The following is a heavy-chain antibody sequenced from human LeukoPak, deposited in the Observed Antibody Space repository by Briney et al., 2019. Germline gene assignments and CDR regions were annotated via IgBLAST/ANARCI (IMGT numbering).Heavy chain of an antibody. J-gene: IGHJ4*02. CDR1: GFTFSSYG. V-gene: IGHV3-30*02. CDR3: AKDSKAYSSSWSDY. D-gene: IGHD6-13*01. CDR2: IRYDGSNK. Sequence: RGGSLRLSCAASGFTFSSYGMHWVRQAPGKGLKWVAFIRYDGSNKYYADSVKGRFTISRDNSKNTLYLQMNSLRAEDTAVYYCAKDSKAYSSSWSDYWGQGTLVTVSS.